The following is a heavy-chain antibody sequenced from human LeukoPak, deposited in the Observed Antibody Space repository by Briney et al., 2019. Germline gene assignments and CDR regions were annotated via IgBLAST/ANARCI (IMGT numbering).Heavy chain of an antibody. CDR1: GYTFTSYY. Sequence: ASVKVSCKASGYTFTSYYMHWVRQAPGQGLEWMGIINPSGGSTSYAQKFQGRVTMTRDMSTSTVYMELSSLRSEDTAVDYCARESPTYYYDSSGYYPGVWGQGTLVTVSS. CDR2: INPSGGST. CDR3: ARESPTYYYDSSGYYPGV. V-gene: IGHV1-46*01. D-gene: IGHD3-22*01. J-gene: IGHJ4*02.